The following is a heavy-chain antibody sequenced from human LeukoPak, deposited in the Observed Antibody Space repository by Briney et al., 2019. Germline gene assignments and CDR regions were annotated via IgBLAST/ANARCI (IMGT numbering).Heavy chain of an antibody. CDR2: ISYDGSNK. CDR1: GFTFSSYG. J-gene: IGHJ4*02. CDR3: AKTEQLVY. V-gene: IGHV3-30*18. D-gene: IGHD6-13*01. Sequence: GGSLRLSCAASGFTFSSYGTHWVRQAPGKGLEWVAVISYDGSNKYYADSVKGRFTISRDNSKNTLYLQMNSLRAEDTAVYYCAKTEQLVYWGQGTLVTVSS.